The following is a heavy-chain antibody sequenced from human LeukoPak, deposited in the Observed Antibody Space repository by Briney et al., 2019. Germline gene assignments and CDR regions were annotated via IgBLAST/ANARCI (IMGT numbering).Heavy chain of an antibody. D-gene: IGHD3-10*01. CDR2: ISSGSSTI. J-gene: IGHJ4*02. CDR3: ARRITMVRGNDY. CDR1: GFTFRSYS. Sequence: GGSLRLSCVASGFTFRSYSMNWVRQAPGKGLEWVSYISSGSSTIYYADSVKGRFTISRDNAKNSLYLQMNSLRAEDTAVYYCARRITMVRGNDYWGQGTLVTVSS. V-gene: IGHV3-48*04.